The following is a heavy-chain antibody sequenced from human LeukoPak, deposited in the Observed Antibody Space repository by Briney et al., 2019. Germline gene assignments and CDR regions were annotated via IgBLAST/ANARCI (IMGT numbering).Heavy chain of an antibody. CDR3: ARLNMGSGSYSPDY. Sequence: SVKVSCKASGGTFSSYAISWVRQPHGHGLEWMGGIIPIFGTANYAQKFQGRVTITADESTSTAYMELRSLRSDDTAVYYCARLNMGSGSYSPDYWGQGTLVTVSS. J-gene: IGHJ4*02. CDR1: GGTFSSYA. V-gene: IGHV1-69*13. CDR2: IIPIFGTA. D-gene: IGHD3-10*01.